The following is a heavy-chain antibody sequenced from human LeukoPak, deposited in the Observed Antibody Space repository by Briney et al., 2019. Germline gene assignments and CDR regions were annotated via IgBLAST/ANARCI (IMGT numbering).Heavy chain of an antibody. D-gene: IGHD2-21*02. CDR3: ASLVVVVVTASEIDY. V-gene: IGHV4-34*01. J-gene: IGHJ4*02. CDR2: INHSGST. CDR1: GGSFSGYY. Sequence: PSETLSLTCAVYGGSFSGYYWSWIRQPPGKGLEWIGEINHSGSTNYNPSLKSRVTISVDTSKNQFSLKLSSVTAADTAVYYCASLVVVVVTASEIDYWGQGTLVTVSS.